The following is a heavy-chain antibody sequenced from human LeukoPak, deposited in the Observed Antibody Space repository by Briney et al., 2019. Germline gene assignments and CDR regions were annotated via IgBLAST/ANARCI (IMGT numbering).Heavy chain of an antibody. CDR2: ISSSSSTI. Sequence: GGSLRLSCAASGFTFSSYSMNWVRQAPGKGLEWVSYISSSSSTIYYADSVKGRFTISRGNAKNSLYLQMNSLRAEDTAVYYCARTATMIVVVISYFDYWGQGTLVTVSS. CDR3: ARTATMIVVVISYFDY. CDR1: GFTFSSYS. D-gene: IGHD3-22*01. J-gene: IGHJ4*02. V-gene: IGHV3-48*04.